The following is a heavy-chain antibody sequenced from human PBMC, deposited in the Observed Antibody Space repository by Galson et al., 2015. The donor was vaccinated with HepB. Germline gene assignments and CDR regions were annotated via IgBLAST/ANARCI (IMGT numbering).Heavy chain of an antibody. CDR1: GGTFSSYA. Sequence: SVKVSCKASGGTFSSYAISWVRQAPGQGLEWMEGIIPIFGTANYAQKFQGRVTITADESTSTAYMELSSLRSEDTAVYYCARDFGFWSGYHPPDYYYYYYMDVWGKGTTVTVSS. J-gene: IGHJ6*03. CDR3: ARDFGFWSGYHPPDYYYYYYMDV. V-gene: IGHV1-69*13. D-gene: IGHD3-3*01. CDR2: IIPIFGTA.